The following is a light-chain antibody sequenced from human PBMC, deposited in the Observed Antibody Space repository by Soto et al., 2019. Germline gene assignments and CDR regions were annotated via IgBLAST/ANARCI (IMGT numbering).Light chain of an antibody. CDR1: QSVLYNSDNKNY. Sequence: DIVMTQSPDSLAVSLGERATINCKSSQSVLYNSDNKNYLAWYQQKAGQPPKLLIYWASTRDSGVPDRFRGRGSGADFTLTINNLQAEDVAVYYCQQYYTTLSFGGGTKVEIK. J-gene: IGKJ4*01. CDR3: QQYYTTLS. V-gene: IGKV4-1*01. CDR2: WAS.